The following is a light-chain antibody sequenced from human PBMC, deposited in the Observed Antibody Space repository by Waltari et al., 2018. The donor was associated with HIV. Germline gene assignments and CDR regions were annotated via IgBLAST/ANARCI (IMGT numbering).Light chain of an antibody. V-gene: IGKV3-15*01. Sequence: EIVMTQSPATLSVSPGERATLSCRASQSVSSNVAWYQQKRGQAPRLLIYGASTRATVIAARFSGSGCGTEFTLTISSLQSEDFADYCCQQYNNWARTFGQGTKVEVK. CDR3: QQYNNWART. CDR2: GAS. J-gene: IGKJ1*01. CDR1: QSVSSN.